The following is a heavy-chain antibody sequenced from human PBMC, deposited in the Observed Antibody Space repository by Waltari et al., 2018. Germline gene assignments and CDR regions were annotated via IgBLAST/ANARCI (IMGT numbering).Heavy chain of an antibody. Sequence: QVQLVQSGAEVKKPGASVKVSCKASGYTFTSYAMHWVRQAPGQRLEWMGWINSGNGNTKYSRKFQGRVTITRDTSASTAYMELSSLRAEDTAVYYCARGRKIAAALPVNWFDPWGQGTLVTVSS. D-gene: IGHD6-13*01. J-gene: IGHJ5*02. CDR3: ARGRKIAAALPVNWFDP. V-gene: IGHV1-3*01. CDR2: INSGNGNT. CDR1: GYTFTSYA.